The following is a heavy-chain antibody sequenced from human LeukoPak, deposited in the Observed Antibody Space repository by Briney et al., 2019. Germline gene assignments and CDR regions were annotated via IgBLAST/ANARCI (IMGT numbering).Heavy chain of an antibody. D-gene: IGHD1-1*01. V-gene: IGHV4-59*08. CDR2: IHYTESS. CDR1: GGSISIYY. Sequence: PSETLSLTCTVSGGSISIYYWSWIRQPPGKGLEWIGYIHYTESSNYNPALKRRVTIFLDTSKNQCALKVSSVPGADTAVYFCAGHLAGGARRSFDMWGQGTMVTVSS. J-gene: IGHJ3*02. CDR3: AGHLAGGARRSFDM.